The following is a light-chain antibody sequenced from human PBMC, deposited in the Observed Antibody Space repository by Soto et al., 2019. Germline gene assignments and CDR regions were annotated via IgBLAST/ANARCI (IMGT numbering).Light chain of an antibody. V-gene: IGLV2-14*01. CDR2: DVS. Sequence: QSALTQPASVSGSPGQSITISCTGTSSDVGGYNYVSWYQQHPDKAPKLMIYDVSNRPSGVSNRFSGSKSGNTASLTISGLQAEDGADYYCSSYTSSSTRVFGGGTKLTVL. CDR1: SSDVGGYNY. J-gene: IGLJ2*01. CDR3: SSYTSSSTRV.